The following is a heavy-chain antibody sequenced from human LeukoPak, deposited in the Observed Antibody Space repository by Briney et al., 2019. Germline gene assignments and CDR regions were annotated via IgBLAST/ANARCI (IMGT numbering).Heavy chain of an antibody. D-gene: IGHD2-2*01. J-gene: IGHJ4*02. CDR2: IIPIFGSA. V-gene: IGHV1-69*01. Sequence: GSSVKVSCKASGGTFSSYAISWVRQAPGQGLEWMGGIIPIFGSANYAQKFQGRVTITADESTSAAYMELSSLRSEDTAVYYCARARYCSSTGCYADYWGQGTLVTVSS. CDR3: ARARYCSSTGCYADY. CDR1: GGTFSSYA.